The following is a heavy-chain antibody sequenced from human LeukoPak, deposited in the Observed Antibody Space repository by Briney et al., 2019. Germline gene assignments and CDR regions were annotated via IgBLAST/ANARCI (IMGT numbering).Heavy chain of an antibody. V-gene: IGHV3-74*01. D-gene: IGHD2-2*01. CDR1: GFTFSSYW. CDR2: INSDGSST. J-gene: IGHJ5*02. CDR3: ARDRGYCSSTSCYSSWFDP. Sequence: PGGSLRLSCAASGFTFSSYWMHWVRQATGKGLVWVSRINSDGSSTSYADSVKGRFTISRDNAKNTLYLQMNSLRAEDTAVYYCARDRGYCSSTSCYSSWFDPWGQGTLVTVSS.